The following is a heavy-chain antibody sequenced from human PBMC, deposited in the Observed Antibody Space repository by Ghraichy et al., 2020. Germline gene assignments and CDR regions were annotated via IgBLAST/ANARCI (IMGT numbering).Heavy chain of an antibody. CDR2: ISSSSSYI. J-gene: IGHJ3*02. V-gene: IGHV3-21*01. D-gene: IGHD3-9*01. CDR1: GFTFSSYS. Sequence: GESLNISCAASGFTFSSYSMNWVRQAPGKGLEWVSSISSSSSYIYYADSVKGRFTISRDNAKNSLYLQMNSLRAEDTAVYYCARQYEYYDILTGYYFNAFDIWGQGTMVTVSS. CDR3: ARQYEYYDILTGYYFNAFDI.